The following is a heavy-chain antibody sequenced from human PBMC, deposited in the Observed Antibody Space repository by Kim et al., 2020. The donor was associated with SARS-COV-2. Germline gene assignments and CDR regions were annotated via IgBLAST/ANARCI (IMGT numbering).Heavy chain of an antibody. Sequence: ASVKVFCKASGYTFTSYAMNWVRQAPGQGLEWMGWINTNTGNPTYAQGFTGRFVFSLDTSVSTAYLQISSLKAEDTAVYYCARGVSALLWFGEPGDFDYWGQGTLVNVSS. CDR3: ARGVSALLWFGEPGDFDY. CDR2: INTNTGNP. V-gene: IGHV7-4-1*02. CDR1: GYTFTSYA. J-gene: IGHJ4*02. D-gene: IGHD3-10*01.